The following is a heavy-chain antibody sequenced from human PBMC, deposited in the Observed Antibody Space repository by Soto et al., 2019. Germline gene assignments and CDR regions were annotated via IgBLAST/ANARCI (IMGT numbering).Heavy chain of an antibody. J-gene: IGHJ4*02. Sequence: QVQLVQSGAEVKKPGASVRISCRASGYSFTSTYVHRVRQAPGQGPEWMGIINPAGGTTYYAQTFQGRLTITSDTPTDTVFMDLNDLTSEDTAVYFCALKVVTYYDNWGQGTLLTVSS. CDR3: ALKVVTYYDN. CDR1: GYSFTSTY. V-gene: IGHV1-46*01. D-gene: IGHD2-21*02. CDR2: INPAGGTT.